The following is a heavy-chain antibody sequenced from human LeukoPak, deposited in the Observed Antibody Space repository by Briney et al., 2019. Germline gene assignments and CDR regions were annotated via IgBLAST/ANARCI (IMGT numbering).Heavy chain of an antibody. Sequence: GGSLRLSCAASGFTFSGSAMHWVRQASGKGLEWVGRIRSKANSYATAYAASVKGRFTISRDDSKNTAYLQMNSLKTEDTAVYYCTRHSIAAALYYYYGMDVWGQGTTVTVSS. CDR2: IRSKANSYAT. J-gene: IGHJ6*02. CDR3: TRHSIAAALYYYYGMDV. D-gene: IGHD6-13*01. CDR1: GFTFSGSA. V-gene: IGHV3-73*01.